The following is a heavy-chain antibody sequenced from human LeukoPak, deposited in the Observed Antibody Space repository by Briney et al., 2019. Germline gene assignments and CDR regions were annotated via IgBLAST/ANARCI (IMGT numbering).Heavy chain of an antibody. CDR2: ISGSGGST. CDR3: ASTPYYDFWSGYSFDY. CDR1: GFTFSSYA. V-gene: IGHV3-23*01. D-gene: IGHD3-3*01. J-gene: IGHJ4*02. Sequence: QPGGSLQLSCAASGFTFSSYAMSWVRQAPGKGLEWVSAISGSGGSTYYADSVKGRFTLSRDNSKNTLYLQMTSLRAEDTAVYYCASTPYYDFWSGYSFDYWGQGTLVTVSS.